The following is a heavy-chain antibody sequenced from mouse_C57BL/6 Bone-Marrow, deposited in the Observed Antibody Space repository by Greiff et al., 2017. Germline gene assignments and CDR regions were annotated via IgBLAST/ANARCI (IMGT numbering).Heavy chain of an antibody. Sequence: QVQLQQPGAELVKPGASVKMSCKASGYTFTSYWITWVKQRPGQGLEWIGDIYPGSGSTNYNEKFKGKATLTADKSSSTAYMELRSLTSEDSAVYFCARVGYYWFAYWGQGTLVTVSA. CDR2: IYPGSGST. CDR3: ARVGYYWFAY. D-gene: IGHD2-3*01. V-gene: IGHV1-55*01. J-gene: IGHJ3*01. CDR1: GYTFTSYW.